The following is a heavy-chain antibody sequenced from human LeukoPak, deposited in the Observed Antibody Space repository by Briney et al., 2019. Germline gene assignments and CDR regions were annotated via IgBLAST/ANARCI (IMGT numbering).Heavy chain of an antibody. CDR1: GFTFSSYW. Sequence: GGSLRLSCAASGFTFSSYWMHWVRQAPGKGLVWVSRINSDGSSTSYADSVKGRFTISRDNAKNTLYLQMNSLRAEDTAVYYGARYYYDSSGYYSFDYWGQGTLVTVSS. CDR3: ARYYYDSSGYYSFDY. D-gene: IGHD3-22*01. J-gene: IGHJ4*02. CDR2: INSDGSST. V-gene: IGHV3-74*01.